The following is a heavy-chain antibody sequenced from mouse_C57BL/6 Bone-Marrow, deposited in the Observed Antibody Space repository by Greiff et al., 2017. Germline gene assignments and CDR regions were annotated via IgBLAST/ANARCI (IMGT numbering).Heavy chain of an antibody. CDR3: AREGRQLRLTFFAY. CDR1: GYTFTSYG. J-gene: IGHJ3*01. V-gene: IGHV1-81*01. CDR2: IYPRSGNT. D-gene: IGHD3-2*02. Sequence: VKLVESGAELARPGASVKLSCKASGYTFTSYGISWVKQRTGQGLEWIGEIYPRSGNTYYNEKFKGKATLTADKSSSTAYMELRSLTSEDSAVYFCAREGRQLRLTFFAYWGQGTLVTVSA.